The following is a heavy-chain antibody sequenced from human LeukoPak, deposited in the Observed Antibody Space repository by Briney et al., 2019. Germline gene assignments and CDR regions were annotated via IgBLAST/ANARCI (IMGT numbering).Heavy chain of an antibody. CDR1: GYTFTSYD. CDR3: ARVRRSSSWYYSTSAAFDI. D-gene: IGHD6-13*01. CDR2: MNPNSGNT. J-gene: IGHJ3*02. Sequence: GASVKVSCKASGYTFTSYDINWVRQATGQGLEWMGWMNPNSGNTGYAQKFQGRVTMTRNTSISTAYMELSSLRSEDTAVYYCARVRRSSSWYYSTSAAFDIWGQGTMATVSS. V-gene: IGHV1-8*01.